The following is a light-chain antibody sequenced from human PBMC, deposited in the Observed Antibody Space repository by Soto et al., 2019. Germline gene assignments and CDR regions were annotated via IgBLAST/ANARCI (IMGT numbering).Light chain of an antibody. J-gene: IGKJ4*01. V-gene: IGKV3-11*01. CDR3: QQRSNWLT. Sequence: EIVLTQSPATLSLSPGERATLSCRASLSVSSYLAWYQQKPGQAHRLLIYDASNRATGIPARFSGSGSGTDFTLTSSSLEPEDFAVYYCQQRSNWLTFGGGTKVEIK. CDR2: DAS. CDR1: LSVSSY.